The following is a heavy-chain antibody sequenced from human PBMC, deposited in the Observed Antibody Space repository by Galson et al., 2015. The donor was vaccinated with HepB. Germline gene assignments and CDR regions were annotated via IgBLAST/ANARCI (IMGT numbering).Heavy chain of an antibody. CDR3: TTLYYYETGDGGAARRRDYFAS. V-gene: IGHV3-15*01. CDR2: IKDKGDGGTT. Sequence: SLRLSCAASGFTFRNAWMTWVRQAPGKGLEWVGRIKDKGDGGTTDNAAPVKGRFIISRDDSKETLYLQMNSLKTEDTAVYYCTTLYYYETGDGGAARRRDYFASWGQGTLVTVSS. J-gene: IGHJ4*02. CDR1: GFTFRNAW. D-gene: IGHD3-22*01.